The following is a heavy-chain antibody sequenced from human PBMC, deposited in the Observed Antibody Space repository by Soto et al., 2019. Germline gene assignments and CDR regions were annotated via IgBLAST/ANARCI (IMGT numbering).Heavy chain of an antibody. V-gene: IGHV3-9*01. D-gene: IGHD6-19*01. J-gene: IGHJ4*02. Sequence: EVQLVESGGGLVQPGRSLRLSCAASGFTFDDYAMHWVRQAPGKGLKWVSGISWNSGSIGYADSVKGRFTISRDNAKNSLYLQMNSLRAEDTALYYCAKDSLRGVSSSGRYYYFDYWGQGTLVTVSS. CDR3: AKDSLRGVSSSGRYYYFDY. CDR1: GFTFDDYA. CDR2: ISWNSGSI.